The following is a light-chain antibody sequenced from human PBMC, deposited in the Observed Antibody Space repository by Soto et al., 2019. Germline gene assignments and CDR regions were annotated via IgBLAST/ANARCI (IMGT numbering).Light chain of an antibody. Sequence: NFMLTQPHSVSESPGKTVTISCTRSSGSIASNFVQWYQQRPGSAPTIVIYEDNRRPSGVPDRFSGSIDSSSTSASLTISGLQTEDVADYYCQSYDGGIRVFGGGTKLTVL. V-gene: IGLV6-57*04. CDR3: QSYDGGIRV. J-gene: IGLJ3*02. CDR1: SGSIASNF. CDR2: EDN.